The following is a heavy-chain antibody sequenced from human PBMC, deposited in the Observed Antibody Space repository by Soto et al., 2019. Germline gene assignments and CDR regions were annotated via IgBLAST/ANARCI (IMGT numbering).Heavy chain of an antibody. V-gene: IGHV4-34*01. CDR2: INHSGST. CDR3: ARGPPVVAAAGHYGMGV. CDR1: GGSFSGYY. J-gene: IGHJ6*02. Sequence: GSLSLTCAVYGGSFSGYYWSWIRQPPGKGLEWNGEINHSGSTNYNPPLKSRVTISVDTSKNQFSLKLSSVTAADTAVYYCARGPPVVAAAGHYGMGVWGQGTTVTVSS. D-gene: IGHD6-13*01.